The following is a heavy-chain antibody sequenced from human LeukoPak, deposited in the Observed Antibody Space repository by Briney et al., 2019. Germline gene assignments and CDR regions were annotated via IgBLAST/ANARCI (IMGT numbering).Heavy chain of an antibody. Sequence: PGGSLRLSCAASGFTFSDYYMSWIRQAPGKGLEWVSYISSSSSYTNYADSVKGRFTISRDNAKNSLYLQMNSLRAEDTAVYYCARDRCSSMWSVFEYWGQGALVTVSS. CDR3: ARDRCSSMWSVFEY. CDR1: GFTFSDYY. J-gene: IGHJ4*02. V-gene: IGHV3-11*06. CDR2: ISSSSSYT. D-gene: IGHD6-13*01.